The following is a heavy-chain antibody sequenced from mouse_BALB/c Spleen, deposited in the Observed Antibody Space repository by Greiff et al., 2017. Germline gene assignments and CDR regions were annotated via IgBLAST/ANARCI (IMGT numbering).Heavy chain of an antibody. CDR1: GYTFTNYW. Sequence: QVQLQQSGAELVRPGTSVKISCKASGYTFTNYWLGWVKQRPGHGLEWIGDIYPGGGYTNYNEKFQGKASITADTSSNTAYLQLSSLTSEDTAVYYCARGGNYVYWGQGTTLTVSS. D-gene: IGHD2-1*01. CDR3: ARGGNYVY. J-gene: IGHJ2*01. V-gene: IGHV1-63*02. CDR2: IYPGGGYT.